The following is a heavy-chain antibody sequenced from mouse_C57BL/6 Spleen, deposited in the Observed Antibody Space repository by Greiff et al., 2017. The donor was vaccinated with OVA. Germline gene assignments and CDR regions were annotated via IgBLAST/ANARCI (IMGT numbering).Heavy chain of an antibody. CDR1: GFTFSSYA. V-gene: IGHV5-4*01. Sequence: DVMLVESGGGLVKPGGSLKLSCAASGFTFSSYAMSWVRQTPEKRLEWVATISDGGSYTYYPDNVKGRFTISRDNAKNNLYLQMSHLKSEDTAMYYCARDRDSSGYWFAYWGQGTLVTVSA. D-gene: IGHD3-2*02. CDR2: ISDGGSYT. J-gene: IGHJ3*01. CDR3: ARDRDSSGYWFAY.